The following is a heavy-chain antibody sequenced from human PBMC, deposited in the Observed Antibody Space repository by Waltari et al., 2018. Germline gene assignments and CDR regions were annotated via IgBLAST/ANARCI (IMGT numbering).Heavy chain of an antibody. D-gene: IGHD3-10*01. V-gene: IGHV1-24*01. Sequence: QVQLVQSGAAVKKPGASVKVSCKVSGSTLTVLSMHWVRQAPGKGLEWMGGFEPEDGETSYAQKFQGRVTMTEDTSTDTAYMELSSLRSEDTAVYYCATQGARRFYYGSGSYRDWGQGTLVTVSS. CDR3: ATQGARRFYYGSGSYRD. J-gene: IGHJ4*02. CDR2: FEPEDGET. CDR1: GSTLTVLS.